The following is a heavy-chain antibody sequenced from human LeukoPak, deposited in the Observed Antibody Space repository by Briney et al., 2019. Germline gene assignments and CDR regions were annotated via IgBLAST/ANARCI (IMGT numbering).Heavy chain of an antibody. CDR1: GGSISSSNW. CDR3: ASLTNTTGYIPWYFDL. J-gene: IGHJ2*01. V-gene: IGHV4-4*02. Sequence: SETLSLTCAVSGGSISSSNWWSWVRQPPGKGLEWIGEIYHSGSTNYNPSLKSRVTISVDTSKNQFSLKLSSVTAADTAIYYCASLTNTTGYIPWYFDLWGRGTLVTVSS. D-gene: IGHD3-9*01. CDR2: IYHSGST.